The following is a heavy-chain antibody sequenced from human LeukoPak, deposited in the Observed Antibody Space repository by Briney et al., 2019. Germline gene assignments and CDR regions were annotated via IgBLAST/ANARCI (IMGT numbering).Heavy chain of an antibody. CDR3: ARQNGYCGYDFRSGYFDY. Sequence: GGSLRPSRAASGSTFSSYEMNWVHQAPGKGLEWVSYISSRGSTIYYADSVKGRFTISRDNAKNSLYLQMNSLRAEDTAVYYCARQNGYCGYDFRSGYFDYWGQGTLVTVSS. J-gene: IGHJ4*02. V-gene: IGHV3-48*03. CDR2: ISSRGSTI. CDR1: GSTFSSYE. D-gene: IGHD5-12*01.